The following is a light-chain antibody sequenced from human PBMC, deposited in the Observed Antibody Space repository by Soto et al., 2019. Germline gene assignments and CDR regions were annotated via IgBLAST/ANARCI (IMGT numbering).Light chain of an antibody. V-gene: IGKV1-5*01. CDR2: DAS. CDR3: QPYNSYWS. CDR1: QSLTTW. J-gene: IGKJ1*01. Sequence: IQVTQSPSTVSASVGDRVTITCRARQSLTTWLAWFQQKPGQVPKLLIYDASSLESGVPSRFSGTGSGTEFTLTISSLQPDDFATYYCQPYNSYWSFGQGAKVDI.